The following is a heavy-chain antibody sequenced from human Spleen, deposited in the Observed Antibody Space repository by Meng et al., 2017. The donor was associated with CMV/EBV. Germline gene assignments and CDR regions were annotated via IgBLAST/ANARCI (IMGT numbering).Heavy chain of an antibody. V-gene: IGHV1-2*02. J-gene: IGHJ6*02. D-gene: IGHD3-3*01. CDR3: ARFLRGYYDFWSGYDCMDV. Sequence: ASVKVSCKASGYSFTDYYMYWVRQAPGQGLEWMGWINPSRGGTDYAQKFQGRVTMTRDTSSSTGYMELSRLRSDDTAVYYCARFLRGYYDFWSGYDCMDVWGQGTTVTVSS. CDR2: INPSRGGT. CDR1: GYSFTDYY.